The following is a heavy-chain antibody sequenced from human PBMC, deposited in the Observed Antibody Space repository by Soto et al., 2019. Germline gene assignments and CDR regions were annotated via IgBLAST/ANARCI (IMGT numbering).Heavy chain of an antibody. V-gene: IGHV4-34*01. D-gene: IGHD2-21*01. CDR2: INHSGST. J-gene: IGHJ5*01. CDR3: ASWHNNFDC. Sequence: SETLPLTCAAYGGSFSGYYWSWIRQPPGKGLEWIGEINHSGSTNYNPSLKSRVTISVDTSNNQFSLKLSSVTAADTAVYYCASWHNNFDCWGQGTLVTVSS. CDR1: GGSFSGYY.